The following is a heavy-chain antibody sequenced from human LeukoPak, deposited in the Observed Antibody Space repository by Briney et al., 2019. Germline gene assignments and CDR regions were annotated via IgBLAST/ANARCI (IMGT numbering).Heavy chain of an antibody. CDR1: GFTFDDYG. Sequence: PGGSLRLSCAASGFTFDDYGMSCVRQAPGKGLEWVSSISSSSSYIYYADSVKGRFTISRDNAKNSLYLQMNSLRAEDTAVYYCARDGTPDVWGKGTTVTVSS. V-gene: IGHV3-21*01. CDR2: ISSSSSYI. CDR3: ARDGTPDV. J-gene: IGHJ6*04.